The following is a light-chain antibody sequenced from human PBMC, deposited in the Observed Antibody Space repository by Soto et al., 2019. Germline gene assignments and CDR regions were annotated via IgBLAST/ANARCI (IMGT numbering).Light chain of an antibody. V-gene: IGKV3-20*01. Sequence: EVVLTQSPGTLSLSAGERATLSCRASQSVADNHLAWYQQKPGQAPRLLIYDASTRAAGIPDRFSGSGSGTEFTLTISRREPEDFGVYFCHHYTRSPIFTFGPGTTVD. CDR3: HHYTRSPIFT. CDR2: DAS. J-gene: IGKJ3*01. CDR1: QSVADNH.